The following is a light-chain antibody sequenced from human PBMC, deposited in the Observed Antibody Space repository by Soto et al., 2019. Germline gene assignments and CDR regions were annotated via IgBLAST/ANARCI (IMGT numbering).Light chain of an antibody. J-gene: IGKJ4*01. Sequence: EIVMTQSPATLSVSPGERATLSCRASQSVSSSLAWYQQKPGQAPRLLIYRASTRATGIPARFSGSGSGTEFTLTISSLQSEDFAVYYCQHYANWPLTFGGGTKVESK. CDR3: QHYANWPLT. CDR2: RAS. CDR1: QSVSSS. V-gene: IGKV3-15*01.